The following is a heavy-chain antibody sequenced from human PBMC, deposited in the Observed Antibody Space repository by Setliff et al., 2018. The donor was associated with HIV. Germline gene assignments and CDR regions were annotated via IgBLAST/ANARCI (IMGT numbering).Heavy chain of an antibody. J-gene: IGHJ4*02. CDR2: IIPLFGTS. CDR1: GGTFNNYA. Sequence: GASVKVSCKASGGTFNNYAISWVRQAPGQGLEWVGGIIPLFGTSNYALTFQGRVTITANESTNTAHMELSSLRSVDTAMYYCATVFYYDSESFSLDYWGQGMLVTVSS. D-gene: IGHD3-10*01. CDR3: ATVFYYDSESFSLDY. V-gene: IGHV1-69*13.